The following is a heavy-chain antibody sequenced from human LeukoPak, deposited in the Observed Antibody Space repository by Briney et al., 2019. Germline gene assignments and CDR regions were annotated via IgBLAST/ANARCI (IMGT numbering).Heavy chain of an antibody. CDR1: GFAFSYYA. J-gene: IGHJ4*02. Sequence: GGSLRLSCAASGFAFSYYAMTWVRQAPGKGLEWVSTLTGSGYTTDYADSVKGRFTISRDNSKNTLYLQMNNLRADDTAVYYCAKVLKSYWVQDLDYWGQGTLVMVSS. D-gene: IGHD3-10*01. CDR3: AKVLKSYWVQDLDY. V-gene: IGHV3-23*01. CDR2: LTGSGYTT.